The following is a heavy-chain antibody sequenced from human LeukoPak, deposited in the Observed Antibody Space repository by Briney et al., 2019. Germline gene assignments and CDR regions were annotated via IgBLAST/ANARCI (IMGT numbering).Heavy chain of an antibody. CDR3: ARGQGYCSSTSCPYIYFDY. CDR1: GFTFSSYE. Sequence: PGGSLRLSCAASGFTFSSYEMNWVRQAPGKGLEWVSYISSSGNTIYYADSVKGRFTISRDNAKNSLYLQMNSLRAEDTAVYYCARGQGYCSSTSCPYIYFDYWGQGTLVTVSS. D-gene: IGHD2-2*01. J-gene: IGHJ4*02. V-gene: IGHV3-48*03. CDR2: ISSSGNTI.